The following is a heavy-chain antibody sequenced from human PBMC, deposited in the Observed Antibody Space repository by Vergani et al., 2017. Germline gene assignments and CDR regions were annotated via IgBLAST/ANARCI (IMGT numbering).Heavy chain of an antibody. CDR1: GYTFTNYG. CDR2: ISAYNGNT. Sequence: QVQLVQSGAEVKKPGASVKVPCKTSGYTFTNYGFSWVRQATGQGLEWMGWISAYNGNTNYAQKLQGRVTMTTDTSTSTAYMELRSLRSDDTAVYYCARDRPLDTAMVINFDYWGQGTLVTVSS. CDR3: ARDRPLDTAMVINFDY. J-gene: IGHJ4*02. V-gene: IGHV1-18*01. D-gene: IGHD5-18*01.